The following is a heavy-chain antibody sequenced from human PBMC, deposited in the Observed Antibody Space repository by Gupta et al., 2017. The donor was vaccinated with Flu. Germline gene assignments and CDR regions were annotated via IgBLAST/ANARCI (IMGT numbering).Heavy chain of an antibody. CDR2: IYTSGST. Sequence: QVQLQESGPGLVKPSQTLSLTCTVSGGSISSGSYYWSWIRQPAGKGLEWIGRIYTSGSTNYNPSLKSRVTISVDTSKNQFSLKLSSVTAADTAVYYCARELGYCSSTSCYGWFDPWGQGTLVTVSS. V-gene: IGHV4-61*02. CDR1: GGSISSGSYY. CDR3: ARELGYCSSTSCYGWFDP. J-gene: IGHJ5*02. D-gene: IGHD2-2*01.